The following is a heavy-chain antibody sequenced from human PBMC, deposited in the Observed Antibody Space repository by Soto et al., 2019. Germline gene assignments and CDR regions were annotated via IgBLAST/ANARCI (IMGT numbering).Heavy chain of an antibody. D-gene: IGHD2-2*01. CDR1: GFTFSSYS. CDR2: ISSSSSTI. V-gene: IGHV3-48*02. Sequence: GGSLRLSCAASGFTFSSYSMNWVRQAPGKGLEWVSYISSSSSTIYYADSVKGRFTISRDNAKNSLYLQMNSLRDEDTAVYYCARGEYCSSTSCYVIYYYYGMDVWGQVTTVTVSS. CDR3: ARGEYCSSTSCYVIYYYYGMDV. J-gene: IGHJ6*02.